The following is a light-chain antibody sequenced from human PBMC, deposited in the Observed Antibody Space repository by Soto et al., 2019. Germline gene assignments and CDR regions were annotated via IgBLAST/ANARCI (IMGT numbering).Light chain of an antibody. V-gene: IGLV2-23*02. CDR3: CSDAGSSSYV. Sequence: QSVLTQPASVSGSLGQSITISCTRPSSDVWSFNFVSWYQQHPDKAPQVLIYEVTKRPPGVSNRSSGSKSGNTASLTISGLQADDEADYYRCSDAGSSSYVFGTGTKVTVL. CDR1: SSDVWSFNF. J-gene: IGLJ1*01. CDR2: EVT.